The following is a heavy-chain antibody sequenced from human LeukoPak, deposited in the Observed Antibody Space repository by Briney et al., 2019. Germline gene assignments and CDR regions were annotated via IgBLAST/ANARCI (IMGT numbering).Heavy chain of an antibody. CDR2: INHSGST. V-gene: IGHV4-34*01. Sequence: PSETLSLTCAVYGGSFSGYYWSWIRQTPGKGLEWIGEINHSGSTNYNPSLKSRVTISVDTSKNQFSLKLSSVTAADTAVYYCARLMARYSSSWYGRAFDIWGQGTMVTVSS. J-gene: IGHJ3*02. CDR1: GGSFSGYY. CDR3: ARLMARYSSSWYGRAFDI. D-gene: IGHD6-13*01.